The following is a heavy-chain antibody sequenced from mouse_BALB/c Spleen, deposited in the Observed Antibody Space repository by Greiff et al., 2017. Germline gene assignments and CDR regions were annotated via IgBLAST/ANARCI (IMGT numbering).Heavy chain of an antibody. J-gene: IGHJ3*01. CDR3: TRGGDPAWFAY. CDR2: IDPETGGT. CDR1: GYTFTDYE. V-gene: IGHV1-15*01. Sequence: VQLRESGAELVRPGASVTLSCKASGYTFTDYEMHWVKQTPVHGLEWIGAIDPETGGTAYNQKFKGKATLTADKSSSTAYMELRSLTSEDSAVYYCTRGGDPAWFAYWGQGTLVTVSA.